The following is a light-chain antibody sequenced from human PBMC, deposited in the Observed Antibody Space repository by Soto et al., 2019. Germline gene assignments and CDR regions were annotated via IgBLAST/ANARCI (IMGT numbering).Light chain of an antibody. V-gene: IGKV1-16*02. J-gene: IGKJ1*01. CDR1: QGINNY. CDR3: QQYDTFPRT. Sequence: DLQMTQSPSSLSASVGDRVTITCRASQGINNYVAWFQQKPGRAPKSLIYATYNLQSGVPSKFSARGSGTEFTLTISSLQPEDFATYYCQQYDTFPRTFGQGTKVEI. CDR2: ATY.